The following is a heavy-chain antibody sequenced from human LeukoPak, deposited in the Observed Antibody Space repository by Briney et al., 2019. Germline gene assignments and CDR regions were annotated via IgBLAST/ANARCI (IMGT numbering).Heavy chain of an antibody. D-gene: IGHD3-10*01. CDR2: ISAYNGNT. CDR1: GYTFTSYG. Sequence: GASVKVSCKASGYTFTSYGISWVRQAPGQGLEWMGWISAYNGNTNYAQKLQGRVTMTTDTSTSTAYMELRSLRSDDTAVYYCARGSGSGFGELFIRGYYYYMDVWGKGTTVTVSS. J-gene: IGHJ6*03. CDR3: ARGSGSGFGELFIRGYYYYMDV. V-gene: IGHV1-18*01.